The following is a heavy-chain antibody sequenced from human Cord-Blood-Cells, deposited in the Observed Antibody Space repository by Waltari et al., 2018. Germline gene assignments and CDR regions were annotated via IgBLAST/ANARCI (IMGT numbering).Heavy chain of an antibody. V-gene: IGHV1-8*01. CDR1: GYTFHSYD. Sequence: QVQLVQSGAEVKKPRASLKVSCKASGYTFHSYDIHWVRQATGQGLEWMGWMNPNSGNTGYAQKFQGRVTMTRNTSISTAYMELSSLRSEDTAVYYCARGGIWGSYRYRAFDIWGQGTMVTVSS. D-gene: IGHD3-16*02. CDR2: MNPNSGNT. J-gene: IGHJ3*02. CDR3: ARGGIWGSYRYRAFDI.